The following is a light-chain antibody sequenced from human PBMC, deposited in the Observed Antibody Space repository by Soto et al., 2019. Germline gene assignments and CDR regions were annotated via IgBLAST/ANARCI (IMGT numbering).Light chain of an antibody. CDR3: QQTYSLPHT. V-gene: IGKV1-39*01. Sequence: DIQMTQSPPSLSASVGDSITITCRASQSISTYLNWYRQKPGKAPELLIFDTSSLQRGVPSRFSGSGSGTDFTLTISSLQPGDFETYYCQQTYSLPHTFGGGTKV. J-gene: IGKJ4*01. CDR2: DTS. CDR1: QSISTY.